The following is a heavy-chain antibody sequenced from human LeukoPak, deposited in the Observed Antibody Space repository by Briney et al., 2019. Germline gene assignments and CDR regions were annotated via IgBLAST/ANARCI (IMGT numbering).Heavy chain of an antibody. J-gene: IGHJ4*02. Sequence: GASVKVSCKASGYTFTNYYIHWVRQAPGQGLEWMGWIDPNSGGTNFAQKFQGRVTLTRDTSTNTAYMDLSSLISDDTAVYYCARGTWNYIGAWDYWGQGTLVTVFS. CDR3: ARGTWNYIGAWDY. CDR2: IDPNSGGT. CDR1: GYTFTNYY. D-gene: IGHD1-7*01. V-gene: IGHV1-2*02.